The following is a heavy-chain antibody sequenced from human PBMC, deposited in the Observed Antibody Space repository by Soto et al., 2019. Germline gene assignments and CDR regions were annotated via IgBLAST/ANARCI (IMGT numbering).Heavy chain of an antibody. Sequence: EVQLVQSGAEVKKPGESLKISCQASGYSFSSYYIAWVRQMPGKGLEWMGIIYPGDAHSTYSPSFQGKVTFSTDKSTSTAYLQWNRLKASDTAMYYCARIMSGTPEKTPAGYWCQGTLVSVSS. CDR2: IYPGDAHS. V-gene: IGHV5-51*03. J-gene: IGHJ4*02. CDR3: ARIMSGTPEKTPAGY. D-gene: IGHD1-1*01. CDR1: GYSFSSYY.